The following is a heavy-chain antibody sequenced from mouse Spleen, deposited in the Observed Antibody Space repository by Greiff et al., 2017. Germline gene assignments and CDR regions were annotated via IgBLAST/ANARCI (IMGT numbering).Heavy chain of an antibody. CDR2: INPSNGGT. J-gene: IGHJ1*01. CDR1: GYTFTSYY. Sequence: QVQLQQSGAELVKPGASVKLSCKASGYTFTSYYMYWVKQRPGQGLEWIGEINPSNGGTNFTEKFKSKATLTVDKSSSTAYMQLSSLTSEDSAVYYCTRNFDVWGAGTTVTVSS. CDR3: TRNFDV. V-gene: IGHV1S81*02.